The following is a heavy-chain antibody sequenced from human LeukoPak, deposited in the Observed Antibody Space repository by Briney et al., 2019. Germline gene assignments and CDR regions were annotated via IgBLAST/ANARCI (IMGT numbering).Heavy chain of an antibody. CDR1: GGSFSGYY. D-gene: IGHD3-22*01. CDR2: INHSGST. J-gene: IGHJ1*01. V-gene: IGHV4-34*01. Sequence: SETLSLTCAVYGGSFSGYYWSWIRQPPGKGLEWIGEINHSGSTNYNPSLKSRVTISVDTSKRQFSLNLSSVTAADTAVYYCARDQTYYVSSGYYYVTYLQHWGQGILVTVSS. CDR3: ARDQTYYVSSGYYYVTYLQH.